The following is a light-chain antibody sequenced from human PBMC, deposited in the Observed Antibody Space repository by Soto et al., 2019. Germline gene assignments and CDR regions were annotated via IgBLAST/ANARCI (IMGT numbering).Light chain of an antibody. CDR2: DVS. CDR1: SSDVGGCNY. J-gene: IGLJ3*02. CDR3: SSYTSSSTRL. V-gene: IGLV2-14*01. Sequence: QSALTQPASVSGSPGQSITISCTGTSSDVGGCNYVSWYQQYPGKAPKVMIFDVSNRPSGVSDRFSGSKSGNTAFLTISGLQAEDEADYYCSSYTSSSTRLFGGGTKLTVL.